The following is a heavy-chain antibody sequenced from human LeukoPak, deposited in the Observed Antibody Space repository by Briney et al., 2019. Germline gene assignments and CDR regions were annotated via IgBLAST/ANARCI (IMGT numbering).Heavy chain of an antibody. Sequence: PSETLSLTCAVYGGSFSGYYWSWIRQPPGKGLEWIGEINHSGSTNYNPSLKSRVTISVDTSKNQFSLKLSSVTAADTAVYYCARTLIEYNYYDILTGYYRDYYYYYMDVWGKGTTVTISS. CDR2: INHSGST. CDR3: ARTLIEYNYYDILTGYYRDYYYYYMDV. V-gene: IGHV4-34*01. CDR1: GGSFSGYY. D-gene: IGHD3-9*01. J-gene: IGHJ6*03.